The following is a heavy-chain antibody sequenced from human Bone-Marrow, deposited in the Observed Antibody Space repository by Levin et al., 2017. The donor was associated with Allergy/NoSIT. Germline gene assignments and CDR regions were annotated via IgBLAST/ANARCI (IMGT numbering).Heavy chain of an antibody. J-gene: IGHJ4*02. CDR3: AKAGYSSSWPTYFDY. V-gene: IGHV3-9*01. CDR2: ISWNSGSI. Sequence: SGGSLRLSCAASGFTFDDYAMHWVRQAPGKGLEWVSGISWNSGSIGYADSVKGRFTISRDNAKNSLYLQMNSLRAEDTALYYCAKAGYSSSWPTYFDYWGQGTLVTVSS. D-gene: IGHD6-13*01. CDR1: GFTFDDYA.